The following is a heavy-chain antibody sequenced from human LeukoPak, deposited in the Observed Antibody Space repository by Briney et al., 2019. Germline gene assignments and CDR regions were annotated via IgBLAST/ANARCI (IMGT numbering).Heavy chain of an antibody. CDR2: ISFSGDNS. CDR1: GFNFRDAA. Sequence: GGSLRLSCAASGFNFRDAAMTWVRQAPGKGLEWVSLISFSGDNSYYADSVKGRFTISRDNSRNTLSLQMNSLRVEDTAIYYCAKDIQLSTWGLGTMVTVSS. CDR3: AKDIQLST. D-gene: IGHD5-24*01. J-gene: IGHJ3*01. V-gene: IGHV3-23*01.